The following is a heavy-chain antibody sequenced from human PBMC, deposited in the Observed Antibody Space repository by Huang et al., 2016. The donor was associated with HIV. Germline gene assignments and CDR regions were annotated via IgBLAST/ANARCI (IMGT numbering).Heavy chain of an antibody. CDR2: ISWNSGRI. V-gene: IGHV3-9*01. D-gene: IGHD7-27*01. J-gene: IGHJ3*01. Sequence: EVQLVESGGGLVQPGTYLRLSCAASGFTFDNYAMHWVRQAPGKGLEWVSGISWNSGRIAYADSVRGRFTISRDNAENSLYLQMNSLRAEDTALYYCAKDTLTGGRDAFDVWGQGTMVTVSS. CDR3: AKDTLTGGRDAFDV. CDR1: GFTFDNYA.